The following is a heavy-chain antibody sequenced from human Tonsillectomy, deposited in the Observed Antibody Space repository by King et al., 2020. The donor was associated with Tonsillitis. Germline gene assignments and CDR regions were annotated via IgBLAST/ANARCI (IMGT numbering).Heavy chain of an antibody. Sequence: LQLQESGPGLVKPSQTLSLTCAVSGGSISSGGYSWSWIRQPPGKGLEWIGYIYYSGSTYYNPSLKSRVTISVDTSKNQFSLKLSSVTAADTAVDYCAREYYYDSSGYYMGAFDIWGQGTMVTVSS. J-gene: IGHJ3*02. D-gene: IGHD3-22*01. V-gene: IGHV4-30-4*07. CDR2: IYYSGST. CDR3: AREYYYDSSGYYMGAFDI. CDR1: GGSISSGGYS.